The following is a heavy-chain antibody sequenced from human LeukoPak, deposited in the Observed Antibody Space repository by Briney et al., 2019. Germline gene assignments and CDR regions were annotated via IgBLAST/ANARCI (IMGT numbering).Heavy chain of an antibody. D-gene: IGHD6-19*01. Sequence: SVKVSCKASGGTFSSYAISWVRQAPGQGLEWMGGIIPIFGTANYAQKFQGRVTITADESTSTAYMELSSLRSEDTAVYYCARGGIAVAGTNPYFDYWGQGTLVIVSS. CDR2: IIPIFGTA. CDR1: GGTFSSYA. V-gene: IGHV1-69*13. CDR3: ARGGIAVAGTNPYFDY. J-gene: IGHJ4*02.